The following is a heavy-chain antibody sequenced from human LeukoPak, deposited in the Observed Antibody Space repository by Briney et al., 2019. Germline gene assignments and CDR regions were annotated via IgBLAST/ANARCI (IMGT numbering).Heavy chain of an antibody. CDR3: ARARYYDSSGSTDAFDI. Sequence: GGSLRLSCAASGFTVSSNYMSWVRQAPGKGLEWVSVIYSGGSTYYADSVKGRFTISRDNSKNTLYLQMNSLRAEDTAVYYCARARYYDSSGSTDAFDIWGQGTMVTVSS. J-gene: IGHJ3*02. V-gene: IGHV3-66*01. D-gene: IGHD3-22*01. CDR1: GFTVSSNY. CDR2: IYSGGST.